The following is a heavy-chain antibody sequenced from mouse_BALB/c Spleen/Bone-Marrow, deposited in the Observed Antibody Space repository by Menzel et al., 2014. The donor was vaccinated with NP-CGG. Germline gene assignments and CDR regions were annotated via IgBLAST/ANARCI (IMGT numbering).Heavy chain of an antibody. CDR1: GYTFTDHW. Sequence: VQVVESGAELVMPGASVKMSCKASGYTFTDHWMHWVKQRPGQGLEWIGAIDTSDSYTSYNQKFKGKATLTVDESSSTAYMELSSLTSEDSAVYYCARNYGSSYWYFDVWGAGTTVTVSS. CDR2: IDTSDSYT. D-gene: IGHD1-1*01. J-gene: IGHJ1*01. CDR3: ARNYGSSYWYFDV. V-gene: IGHV1-69*01.